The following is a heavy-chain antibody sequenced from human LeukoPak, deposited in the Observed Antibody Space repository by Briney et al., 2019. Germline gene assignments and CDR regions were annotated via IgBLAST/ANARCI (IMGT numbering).Heavy chain of an antibody. CDR1: GGSISSGDYY. CDR2: IYYSGST. J-gene: IGHJ4*02. V-gene: IGHV4-30-4*08. CDR3: ARNIWFGELSLDY. D-gene: IGHD3-10*01. Sequence: PSETLSLTCTVSGGSISSGDYYWSWIRQPPGKGLEWIGYIYYSGSTYYNPSLKSRVTISVDTSKNQFSLKLSSVTAADTAVYYCARNIWFGELSLDYWGQGTLVTVSS.